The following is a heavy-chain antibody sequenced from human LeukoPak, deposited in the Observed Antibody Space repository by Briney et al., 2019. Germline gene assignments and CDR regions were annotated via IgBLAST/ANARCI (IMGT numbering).Heavy chain of an antibody. D-gene: IGHD5-24*01. CDR2: IYTSGST. CDR3: ARDLMLGDGYDY. CDR1: GGSLSGKY. Sequence: SETLSLTCTVYGGSLSGKYWSWIRQPPGKGLEWIGRIYTSGSTNYNPSLKSRVTISVDTSKNQFSLKLSSVTAADTAVYYCARDLMLGDGYDYWGQGTLVTVSS. V-gene: IGHV4-4*08. J-gene: IGHJ4*02.